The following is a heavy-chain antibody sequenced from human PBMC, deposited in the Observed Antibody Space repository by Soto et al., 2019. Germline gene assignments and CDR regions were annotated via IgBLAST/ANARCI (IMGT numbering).Heavy chain of an antibody. CDR3: ARVIVVGPAARTSYGMDV. CDR1: GYTFTSYG. CDR2: ISAYNGNT. V-gene: IGHV1-18*01. Sequence: QVQLVQSGAEVKKPGASVKVSCKASGYTFTSYGISWVRQAPGQGLEWMGWISAYNGNTNYAQKFQGRVTMTTDTYTSTAYMELRRLRSDDTAVYYCARVIVVGPAARTSYGMDVWGQGTTVTVSS. D-gene: IGHD2-2*01. J-gene: IGHJ6*02.